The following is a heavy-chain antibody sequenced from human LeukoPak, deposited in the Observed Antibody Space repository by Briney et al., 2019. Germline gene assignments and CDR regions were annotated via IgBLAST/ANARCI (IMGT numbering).Heavy chain of an antibody. D-gene: IGHD2-15*01. CDR1: GGTFSSYA. CDR2: IIPILGIA. V-gene: IGHV1-69*04. J-gene: IGHJ4*02. CDR3: ATRPGHCSGGSCYFGS. Sequence: SVKVSCKASGGTFSSYAISWVRQAPGQGLEWMGRIIPILGIANYAQKFQGRVTITAGKSTSTAYMELSSLRSEDTAVYYCATRPGHCSGGSCYFGSWGQGTLVTVSS.